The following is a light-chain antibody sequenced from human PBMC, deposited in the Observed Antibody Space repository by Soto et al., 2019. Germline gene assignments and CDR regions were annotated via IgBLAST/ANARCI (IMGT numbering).Light chain of an antibody. CDR3: QQYHNWLPIT. CDR2: GAS. J-gene: IGKJ5*01. Sequence: ENVLTQSPGTLSLSPRERATLSRKASVSVRTDLAWYQQKPGQAPRLLIYGASTRAAGVPVRFSGSGSGSEFTLTIDTLQSEDFAVYYCQQYHNWLPITFGQGTRLEI. V-gene: IGKV3-15*01. CDR1: VSVRTD.